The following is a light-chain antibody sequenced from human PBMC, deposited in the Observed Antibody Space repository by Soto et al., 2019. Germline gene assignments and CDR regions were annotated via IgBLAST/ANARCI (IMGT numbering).Light chain of an antibody. CDR3: PQHNKWPWT. V-gene: IGKV3-15*01. Sequence: EIVMTQSPATLSVSPGERATLSCRASQTISSDLAWYQQKPGQAPRLLMYGASTRATGVPARFSGSGSGTEFTLTISTLQSEDFAVYYCPQHNKWPWTFGQGTKVEIK. J-gene: IGKJ1*01. CDR2: GAS. CDR1: QTISSD.